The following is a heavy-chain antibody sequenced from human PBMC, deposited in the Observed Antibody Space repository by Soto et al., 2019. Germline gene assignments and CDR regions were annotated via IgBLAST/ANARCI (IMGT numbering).Heavy chain of an antibody. Sequence: EVQLVESGGGFVQPRGSLRLSCGSSGLTLSRSWVSWVRQAPGKGLEWVANINEDGSRTYYVDSVRGRFTISRDDTKNSLYLQMNDLRAEDTATYYCTRNERWGQGTLVAVSS. CDR2: INEDGSRT. CDR3: TRNER. CDR1: GLTLSRSW. D-gene: IGHD1-1*01. J-gene: IGHJ4*02. V-gene: IGHV3-7*01.